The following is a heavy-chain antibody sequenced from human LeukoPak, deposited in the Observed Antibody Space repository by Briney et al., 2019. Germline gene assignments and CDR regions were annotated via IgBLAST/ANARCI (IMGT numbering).Heavy chain of an antibody. CDR2: ISAYNGNT. CDR3: ARDSSSWSETETNNWFDP. J-gene: IGHJ5*02. Sequence: GASVKVSCKASGYTFTSYDINWVRQATGQGLEWMGWISAYNGNTNYAQKLQGRVTMTTDTSTSTAYMELRSLRSDDTAVYYCARDSSSWSETETNNWFDPWGQGTLVTVSS. D-gene: IGHD6-13*01. V-gene: IGHV1-18*01. CDR1: GYTFTSYD.